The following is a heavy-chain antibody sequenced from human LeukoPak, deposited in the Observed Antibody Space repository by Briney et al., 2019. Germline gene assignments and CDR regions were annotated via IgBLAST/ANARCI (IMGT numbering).Heavy chain of an antibody. D-gene: IGHD3-16*01. CDR2: IYPDDSNT. CDR3: ARRPGGVLADTDFFES. Sequence: GESLKISCKGSGYSFTGYWIGWVRQMPGTGLEWMGIIYPDDSNTIYSPSFQGHVTMSADKSTRTAYLQWESLKASDTAMYYCARRPGGVLADTDFFESWGQGTLVIVSS. CDR1: GYSFTGYW. J-gene: IGHJ4*02. V-gene: IGHV5-51*01.